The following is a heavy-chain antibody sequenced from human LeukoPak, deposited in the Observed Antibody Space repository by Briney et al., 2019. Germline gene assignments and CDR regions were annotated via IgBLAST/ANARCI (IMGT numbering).Heavy chain of an antibody. D-gene: IGHD6-13*01. CDR2: IYYTGT. J-gene: IGHJ4*02. CDR3: ARWGYSSSSDY. V-gene: IGHV4-59*02. Sequence: PSETLSLTCTVSGGSVTDYYWSWIRQSPGKGLEWIGYIYYTGTSYNPSLKSRVTISADTSKNQFSLKLISVTAADTAVYYCARWGYSSSSDYWGQGTLVTVSS. CDR1: GGSVTDYY.